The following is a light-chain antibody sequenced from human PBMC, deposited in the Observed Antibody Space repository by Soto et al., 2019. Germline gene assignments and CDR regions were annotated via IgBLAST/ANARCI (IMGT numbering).Light chain of an antibody. CDR3: MISLGGGLVV. V-gene: IGLV8-61*01. CDR1: SGSVSTTYY. J-gene: IGLJ2*01. CDR2: STN. Sequence: QTVVTQEPSFSVSPGGTVTLTCGLTSGSVSTTYYPSWYQQTPGQAPRTLLYSTNIRSSGVPDRFSGSILGNTAARTITSAQAGDETDHHCMISLGGGLVVFGGGTKVTV.